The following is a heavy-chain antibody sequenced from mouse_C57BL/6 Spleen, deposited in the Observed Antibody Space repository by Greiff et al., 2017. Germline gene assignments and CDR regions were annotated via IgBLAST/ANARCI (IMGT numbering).Heavy chain of an antibody. CDR2: IYPGDGDT. CDR3: ARRDDGYFYYAMDY. J-gene: IGHJ4*01. Sequence: QVQLQQSGAELVKPGASVKISCKASGYAFSSYWMNWVKQRPGKGLEWIGQIYPGDGDTNYNGKFKGKATLTADKSSSTAYMQLSSLTSEDSAVYFCARRDDGYFYYAMDYGGQGTSVTVSS. CDR1: GYAFSSYW. V-gene: IGHV1-80*01. D-gene: IGHD2-3*01.